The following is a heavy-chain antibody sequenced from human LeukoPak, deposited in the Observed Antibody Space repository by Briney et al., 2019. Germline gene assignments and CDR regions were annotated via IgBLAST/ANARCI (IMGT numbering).Heavy chain of an antibody. CDR1: GFTFSRHW. D-gene: IGHD6-13*01. V-gene: IGHV3-23*01. Sequence: PGGSLRLSCAASGFTFSRHWMTWVRQAPGKGLEWVSGFSFSGGHTYYADSVKGRFTISRDNSKNTLYLQMNSLRAEDTAVYYCAKVKAAGIWLFDYWGQGTLVTVSS. CDR3: AKVKAAGIWLFDY. CDR2: FSFSGGHT. J-gene: IGHJ4*02.